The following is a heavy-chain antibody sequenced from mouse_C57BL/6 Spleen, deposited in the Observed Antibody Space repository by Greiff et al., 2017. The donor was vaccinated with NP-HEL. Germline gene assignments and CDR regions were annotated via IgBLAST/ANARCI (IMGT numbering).Heavy chain of an antibody. CDR3: ASVYGSSYDWYFDV. CDR2: ISDGGSYT. Sequence: EVKVVESGGGLVKPGGSLKLSCAASGFTFSSYAMSWVRQTPEKRLEWVATISDGGSYTYYPDNVKGRFTISRDNAKNNLYLQMSHLKSEDTAMYYCASVYGSSYDWYFDVWGTGTTVTVSS. D-gene: IGHD1-1*01. J-gene: IGHJ1*03. V-gene: IGHV5-4*03. CDR1: GFTFSSYA.